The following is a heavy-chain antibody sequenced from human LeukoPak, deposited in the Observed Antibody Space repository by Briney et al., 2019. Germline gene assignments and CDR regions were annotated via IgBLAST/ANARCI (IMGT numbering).Heavy chain of an antibody. J-gene: IGHJ4*02. Sequence: PSQTLSLTCAVSGGSISSGGYYWSWIRQPPGKGLEWIGYIYHSGSTYYNPSPKSRVTISVDTSKNQFSLKLSSVTAADTAVYYCARDSEVQWLRYLDYWGQGTLVTVSS. V-gene: IGHV4-30-2*01. CDR3: ARDSEVQWLRYLDY. CDR1: GGSISSGGYY. D-gene: IGHD6-19*01. CDR2: IYHSGST.